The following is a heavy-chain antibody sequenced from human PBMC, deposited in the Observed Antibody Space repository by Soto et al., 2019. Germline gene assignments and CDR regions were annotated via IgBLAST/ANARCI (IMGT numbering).Heavy chain of an antibody. Sequence: QVQLQESGPGLVKPSQTLSLTCTVSGGSITSGGYYWRWIRQHPGKGLEWIGYIYYSGSTYYNPSLKIQVTISAETSKNHLSLNLGAVPAANTLVEYGANGGGLTGARWADWGQGTLVTVSS. CDR1: GGSITSGGYY. D-gene: IGHD3-16*01. V-gene: IGHV4-31*01. J-gene: IGHJ4*02. CDR3: ANGGGLTGARWAD. CDR2: IYYSGST.